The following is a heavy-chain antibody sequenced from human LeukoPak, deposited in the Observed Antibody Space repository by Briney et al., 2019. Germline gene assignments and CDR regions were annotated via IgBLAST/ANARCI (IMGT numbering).Heavy chain of an antibody. Sequence: GASVKVSCKASGYTFTDYYINWVRQAPGQGLERMGWINPNSGDTNYAQKFQDRVTMTRDTSISTAYIELNLLRSDDTAVYYCARGDYYGSPKVVAAWGRGTLVTVSS. CDR1: GYTFTDYY. CDR3: ARGDYYGSPKVVAA. CDR2: INPNSGDT. D-gene: IGHD3-10*01. V-gene: IGHV1-2*02. J-gene: IGHJ5*02.